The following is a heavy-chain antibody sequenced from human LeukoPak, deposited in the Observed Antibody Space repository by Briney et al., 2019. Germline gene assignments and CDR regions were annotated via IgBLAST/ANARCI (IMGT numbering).Heavy chain of an antibody. D-gene: IGHD3-16*01. CDR1: GFSFSDYY. V-gene: IGHV3-11*04. Sequence: GGSLRLSCAASGFSFSDYYMSWIRQAPGKGLECVSYTSSRGDIRYYADSVKGRFTISRDSAKNLLYLQMNSLRAEDTAVYYCARFGSGWGSFDFWGQGTLVTVSP. CDR3: ARFGSGWGSFDF. CDR2: TSSRGDIR. J-gene: IGHJ4*02.